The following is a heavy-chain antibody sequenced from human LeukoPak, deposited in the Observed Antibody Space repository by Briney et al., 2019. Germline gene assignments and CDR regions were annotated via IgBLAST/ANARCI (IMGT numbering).Heavy chain of an antibody. CDR3: SRERGFWSGYFRPRYFDY. CDR1: GDSISGRAYY. Sequence: SETLSLTCTVSGDSISGRAYYWSWIRQPAGKGLEWIGRIHSSETHSYNPSLKSRVSISVETSKNQFSLKLSSLTAADTAVYFCSRERGFWSGYFRPRYFDYWGQGTLVTV. J-gene: IGHJ4*02. V-gene: IGHV4-61*02. CDR2: IHSSETH. D-gene: IGHD3-3*01.